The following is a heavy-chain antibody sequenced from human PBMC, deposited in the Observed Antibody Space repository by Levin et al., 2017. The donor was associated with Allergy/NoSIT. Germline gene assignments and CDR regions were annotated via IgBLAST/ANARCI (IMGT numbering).Heavy chain of an antibody. CDR1: GYSFTSYW. J-gene: IGHJ3*02. D-gene: IGHD2-15*01. CDR3: ARRYCGGGTCVDAFDI. Sequence: GESLKISCKGSGYSFTSYWIGWVRQMPGKGLEWMGIIYPGDSDTRYSPSFQGQVTISADKSISTAYLQWSSLKDSDTAMYYCARRYCGGGTCVDAFDIWGQGTMVTVSS. CDR2: IYPGDSDT. V-gene: IGHV5-51*01.